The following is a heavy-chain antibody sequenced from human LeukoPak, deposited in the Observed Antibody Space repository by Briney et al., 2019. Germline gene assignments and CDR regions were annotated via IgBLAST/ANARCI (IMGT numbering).Heavy chain of an antibody. V-gene: IGHV3-7*01. J-gene: IGHJ4*02. CDR2: IKEDGSEK. CDR1: GFTFSNYW. CDR3: ARTIRGY. D-gene: IGHD3-10*01. Sequence: PGGSLRLSCAASGFTFSNYWMSWVRQAPGKGVEWVANIKEDGSEKYYVDSVKGRFTISRDNAKNSLYLQMNSLRAEDTAVYYCARTIRGYWGQGTLVTVSS.